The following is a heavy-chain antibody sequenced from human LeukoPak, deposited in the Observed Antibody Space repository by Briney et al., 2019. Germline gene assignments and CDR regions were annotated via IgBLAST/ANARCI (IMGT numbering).Heavy chain of an antibody. CDR1: GGTFSSYA. J-gene: IGHJ5*02. Sequence: ASVKVSCKASGGTFSSYAISWVRQAPGQGLEWMGGIIPIFGTANYAQKFQGRVTITADESTSTAYMELSSLRSDDTAVYYCARGGTGYYEFNWFDPWGQGTLVTVSS. D-gene: IGHD3/OR15-3a*01. CDR3: ARGGTGYYEFNWFDP. V-gene: IGHV1-69*13. CDR2: IIPIFGTA.